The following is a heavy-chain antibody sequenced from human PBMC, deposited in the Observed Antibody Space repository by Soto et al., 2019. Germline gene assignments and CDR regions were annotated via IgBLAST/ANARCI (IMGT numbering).Heavy chain of an antibody. V-gene: IGHV4-39*01. Sequence: QLQLQESGPGLVKPSETLSLTCTVSGGSISSSSYYWGWIRQPPGKGLEWIGSIYYSGSTYYNPSLKSRVPISVDTPKNQFSLKLSSVTAADTAVYYCARQGITSPKSGYGSGSYSRFDYWGQGTLVTVSS. CDR1: GGSISSSSYY. CDR3: ARQGITSPKSGYGSGSYSRFDY. J-gene: IGHJ4*02. D-gene: IGHD3-10*01. CDR2: IYYSGST.